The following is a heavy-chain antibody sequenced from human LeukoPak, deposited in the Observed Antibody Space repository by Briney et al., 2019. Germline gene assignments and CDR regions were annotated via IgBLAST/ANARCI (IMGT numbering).Heavy chain of an antibody. CDR1: GGSFSGYY. J-gene: IGHJ4*02. Sequence: SETLSLTCAVYGGSFSGYYWSWIRQPPGKGLEWIGEINHSGSTNYNPSLKSRVTISVDTSKNQFSLKLSSVTAADTAVYYCARDSRFYYDSSGYPFDYWGQGTLVTVSS. CDR3: ARDSRFYYDSSGYPFDY. CDR2: INHSGST. V-gene: IGHV4-34*01. D-gene: IGHD3-22*01.